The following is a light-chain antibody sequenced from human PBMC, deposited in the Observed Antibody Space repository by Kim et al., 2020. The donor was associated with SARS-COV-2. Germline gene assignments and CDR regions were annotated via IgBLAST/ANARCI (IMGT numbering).Light chain of an antibody. CDR1: KLGDKY. J-gene: IGLJ1*01. CDR2: KDS. V-gene: IGLV3-1*01. CDR3: QAWDSSTYYV. Sequence: VSPGQPASITCSGDKLGDKYACWYQQKPGQSPVLVIYKDSKRPSGIPERFSGSNSGNTATLTISGTQAMDEADYYCQAWDSSTYYVFGTGTKVTVL.